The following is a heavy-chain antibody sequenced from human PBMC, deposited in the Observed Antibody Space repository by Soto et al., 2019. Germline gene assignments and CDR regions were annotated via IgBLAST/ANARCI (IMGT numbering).Heavy chain of an antibody. CDR3: ARQGFGPLHGLVDV. J-gene: IGHJ6*02. Sequence: QVQLQESGPGLVKPSETLSLSCTVSGGSINSYYWSWIRQSPGKRMEWIGYVPPIWGSSYNPSLQSRVAISLDTSKSQFSLKVASVTATDTAVYYCARQGFGPLHGLVDVWGQGTTVTVSS. CDR2: VPPIWGS. CDR1: GGSINSYY. V-gene: IGHV4-59*08. D-gene: IGHD3-10*01.